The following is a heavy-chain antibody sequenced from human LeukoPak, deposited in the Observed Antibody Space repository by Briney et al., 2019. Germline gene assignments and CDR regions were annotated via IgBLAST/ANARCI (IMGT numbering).Heavy chain of an antibody. V-gene: IGHV3-11*04. Sequence: GGSLRLSCAASGFSVSSYWMSWVRQAPGKGLEWVSYISSSGSTIYYADSVKGRFTISRDNAKNSLYLQMNSLRAEDTAVYYCARLYYDFWSGYPNWFDPWGQGTLVTVSS. CDR1: GFSVSSYW. J-gene: IGHJ5*02. CDR3: ARLYYDFWSGYPNWFDP. CDR2: ISSSGSTI. D-gene: IGHD3-3*01.